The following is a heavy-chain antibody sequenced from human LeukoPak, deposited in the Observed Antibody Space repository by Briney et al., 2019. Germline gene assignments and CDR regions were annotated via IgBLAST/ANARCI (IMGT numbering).Heavy chain of an antibody. V-gene: IGHV4-4*02. CDR2: IYHSGST. CDR1: GGSISSSNW. J-gene: IGHJ4*02. CDR3: ARVSGYSYGHLDY. D-gene: IGHD5-18*01. Sequence: PSGTLSLTCAVSGGSISSSNWWSWVLQPPGKGLEWIGEIYHSGSTNYNPSLKSRVTISVDTSKNQFSLKLSSVTAADTAVYYCARVSGYSYGHLDYWGQGTLVTVSS.